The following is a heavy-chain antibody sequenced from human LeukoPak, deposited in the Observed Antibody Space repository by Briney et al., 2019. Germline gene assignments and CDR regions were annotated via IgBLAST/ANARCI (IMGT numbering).Heavy chain of an antibody. V-gene: IGHV3-30*02. Sequence: GGSLRLSCAASGFTFSSYGMHWVRQAPGKGLEWVAFIRYDGSNKYYTDSVKGRFTISRDNSKNTLYLQMNSLRAEDTAVYYCAKDVVVPAAMGDYFDYWGQGTLVTVSS. CDR2: IRYDGSNK. J-gene: IGHJ4*02. D-gene: IGHD2-2*01. CDR1: GFTFSSYG. CDR3: AKDVVVPAAMGDYFDY.